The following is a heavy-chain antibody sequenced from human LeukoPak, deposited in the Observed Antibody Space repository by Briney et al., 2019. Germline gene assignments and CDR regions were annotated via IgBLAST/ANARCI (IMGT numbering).Heavy chain of an antibody. J-gene: IGHJ4*02. CDR2: IIPIFGTA. D-gene: IGHD4-23*01. CDR1: GGTFSSYA. Sequence: SVKVSCKASGGTFSSYAISWVRQAPGQGLEWMGGIIPIFGTANYAQKFQGRVTITAVESMRTAYMELSGLRSEDTAVYYCARGWLAETTVVTPYNYWGQGTLVTVSS. CDR3: ARGWLAETTVVTPYNY. V-gene: IGHV1-69*01.